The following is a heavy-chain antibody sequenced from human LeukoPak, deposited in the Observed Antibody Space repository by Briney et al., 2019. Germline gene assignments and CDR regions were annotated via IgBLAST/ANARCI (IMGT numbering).Heavy chain of an antibody. D-gene: IGHD3-3*01. V-gene: IGHV1-18*01. J-gene: IGHJ5*02. CDR2: ISAYNGNT. CDR1: GYTFTSYG. Sequence: ASVKVSCKASGYTFTSYGISWVRQAPGQGLEWMGWISAYNGNTNYAQKLQGRVTMTTDTSTSTAYMELRSLRSDDTAVYYCARDYGAYYDFWSGYSGFAVFDPWGQGTLVTVSS. CDR3: ARDYGAYYDFWSGYSGFAVFDP.